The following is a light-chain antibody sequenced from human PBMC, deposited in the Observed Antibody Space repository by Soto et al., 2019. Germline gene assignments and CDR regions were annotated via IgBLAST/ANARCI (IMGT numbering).Light chain of an antibody. CDR2: GAS. CDR3: QQYGGSPIT. Sequence: EIVLTQSPATLSLSPGERATLSCRASQSVFRSLAWYQQRPGQSPRLLISGASMRASGVPVRFIGSGSGTDFTLTITRLEPEDFAVYYCQQYGGSPITFGLGTRLEIK. J-gene: IGKJ5*01. CDR1: QSVFRS. V-gene: IGKV3-20*01.